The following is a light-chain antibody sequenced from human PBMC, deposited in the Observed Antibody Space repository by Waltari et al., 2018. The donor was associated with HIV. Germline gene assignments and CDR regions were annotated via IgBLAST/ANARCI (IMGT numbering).Light chain of an antibody. CDR1: SSYVDTF. Sequence: QSALTQPHSVSGSPGQSLTISCPGPSSYVDTFVSWYQQHPGKAPQVIIYNVNNRPSGVPDRFSGSKSGNTAFLTISGLQAEDEAEYHCCSHAGNFIFAFGTGTKVTVL. J-gene: IGLJ1*01. CDR2: NVN. CDR3: CSHAGNFIFA. V-gene: IGLV2-11*01.